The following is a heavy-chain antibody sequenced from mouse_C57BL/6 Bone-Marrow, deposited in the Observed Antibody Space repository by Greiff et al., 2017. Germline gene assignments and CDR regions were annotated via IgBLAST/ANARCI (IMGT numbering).Heavy chain of an antibody. CDR1: GYTFTSYW. J-gene: IGHJ3*01. V-gene: IGHV1-69*01. CDR3: AKGDYDGSWFAY. CDR2: LDPSDSYT. D-gene: IGHD2-4*01. Sequence: QVQLQQPGAELVMPGASVKLSCKASGYTFTSYWMHWVKQRPGQGLEWIGELDPSDSYTKYNQKFTGKSTLTVDKSSSTAYMQLSSLTSEDSAVYYCAKGDYDGSWFAYWGQGTLVTVSA.